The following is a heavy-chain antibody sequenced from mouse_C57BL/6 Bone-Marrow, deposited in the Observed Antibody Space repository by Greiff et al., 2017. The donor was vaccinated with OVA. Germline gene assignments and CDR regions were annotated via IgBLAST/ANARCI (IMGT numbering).Heavy chain of an antibody. CDR3: VRHLGFAY. Sequence: EVQLQESGGGLVQPKGPLKLSCAASGFSFNTYAMNWVRQAPGKGLEWVARIRSKSNNYATYYADSVKDRFTISRDDSESMLYLQMNNLKTEDTAMYYCVRHLGFAYWGQGTLVTVSA. CDR2: IRSKSNNYAT. J-gene: IGHJ3*01. CDR1: GFSFNTYA. V-gene: IGHV10-1*01.